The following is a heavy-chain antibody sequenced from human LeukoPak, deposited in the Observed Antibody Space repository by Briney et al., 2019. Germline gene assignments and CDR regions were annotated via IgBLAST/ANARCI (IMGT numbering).Heavy chain of an antibody. J-gene: IGHJ3*02. CDR3: ARHRSGGSQDDAFDI. CDR1: GFSFSDAW. Sequence: GGSLRLSCAASGFSFSDAWMSWVRQAPGKGLQWVSAISGDGKDRDYPDSVKGRFTISRDNSKNTLYLQMNSLRAEDTAVYYCARHRSGGSQDDAFDIWGQGTMVTVSS. D-gene: IGHD2-15*01. CDR2: ISGDGKDR. V-gene: IGHV3-23*01.